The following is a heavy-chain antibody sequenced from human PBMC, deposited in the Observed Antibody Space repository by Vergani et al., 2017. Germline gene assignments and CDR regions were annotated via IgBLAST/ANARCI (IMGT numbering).Heavy chain of an antibody. CDR2: ISARYPNT. V-gene: IGHV3-23*01. J-gene: IGHJ4*02. CDR1: GFPFSACP. Sequence: EVQLLQSGGGVIQPGGSVRLSCVASGFPFSACPMTWVRQAPGKGMEWVSAISARYPNTYYADSGKGRFTISRDNSKNMLYLQMNSLRAEDTAVYYCARLSYGTTPYLQGGYDCWGQGTLVSVSS. CDR3: ARLSYGTTPYLQGGYDC. D-gene: IGHD4/OR15-4a*01.